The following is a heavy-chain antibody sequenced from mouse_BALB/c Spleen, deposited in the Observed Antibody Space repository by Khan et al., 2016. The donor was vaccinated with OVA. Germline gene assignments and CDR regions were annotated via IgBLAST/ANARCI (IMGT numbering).Heavy chain of an antibody. CDR1: GYSFTGYF. J-gene: IGHJ2*01. V-gene: IGHV1-20*02. Sequence: EVQLQQSGPELVKPGPSVKISCKASGYSFTGYFMNWVMQSHGKSLEWIGRINPHIGETFYNKKFKGKATLTVDESSSTAHMELRSLASEDSAIDYCARIDGSDFDYWGQGTPLTVSS. CDR2: INPHIGET. D-gene: IGHD1-1*01. CDR3: ARIDGSDFDY.